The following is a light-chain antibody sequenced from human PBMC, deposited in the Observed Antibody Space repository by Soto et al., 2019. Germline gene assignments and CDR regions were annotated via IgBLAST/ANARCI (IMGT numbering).Light chain of an antibody. CDR1: SSDIGAFDY. V-gene: IGLV2-14*01. J-gene: IGLJ1*01. CDR2: EVF. CDR3: SSFSTGDTLV. Sequence: QSALTQPASVSGSPGQSITISCTGNSSDIGAFDYVSWYQQHPGKAPKLIIYEVFHRPSGVSSRFSGSKSDNTASLTISGLKTEDESEYYCSSFSTGDTLVFGSGTKLTVL.